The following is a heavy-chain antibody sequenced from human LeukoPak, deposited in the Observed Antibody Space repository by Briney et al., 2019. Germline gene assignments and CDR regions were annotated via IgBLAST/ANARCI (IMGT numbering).Heavy chain of an antibody. Sequence: GGSLRLSCAASGFTFSNAWMNWVRQAPGKGLEWVSYISGSGDTIYYGDSVKGRFTISRDNAKNSMYLQMNSLRAEDTAVYYCARDELRSGAFDVWGQGTMVTVSS. CDR1: GFTFSNAW. D-gene: IGHD4-17*01. CDR2: ISGSGDTI. V-gene: IGHV3-48*04. J-gene: IGHJ3*01. CDR3: ARDELRSGAFDV.